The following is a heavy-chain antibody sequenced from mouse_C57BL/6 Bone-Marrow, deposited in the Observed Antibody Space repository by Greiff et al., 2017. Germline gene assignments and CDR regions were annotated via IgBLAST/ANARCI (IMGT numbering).Heavy chain of an antibody. CDR3: ARRIYYDYDWFAY. CDR2: IDPSDSYT. D-gene: IGHD2-4*01. Sequence: QVQLQQPGAELVKPGASVKLSCKASGYTFTSYWMQWVKQRPGPGLEWIGEIDPSDSYTNYNQKFKGKATLTVDTSSSTAYMQLSSLTSEDSAVYYCARRIYYDYDWFAYWGQGTLVTVSA. J-gene: IGHJ3*01. CDR1: GYTFTSYW. V-gene: IGHV1-50*01.